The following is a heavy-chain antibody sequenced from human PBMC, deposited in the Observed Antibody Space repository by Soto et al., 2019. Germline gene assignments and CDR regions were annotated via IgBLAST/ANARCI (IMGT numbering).Heavy chain of an antibody. CDR2: IHHSGST. Sequence: QVQLQESGPGLVKPSGTLSLTCAVSGGSISSSYWWSWVRQPPGKGLEWIAEIHHSGSTNYNPSLKGRVTISVDKSTNQFSLKVNAMIAADRAVYYCAGEGAEANSGWFDPWGPGTLVTVSS. V-gene: IGHV4-4*02. CDR1: GGSISSSYW. CDR3: AGEGAEANSGWFDP. D-gene: IGHD6-25*01. J-gene: IGHJ5*02.